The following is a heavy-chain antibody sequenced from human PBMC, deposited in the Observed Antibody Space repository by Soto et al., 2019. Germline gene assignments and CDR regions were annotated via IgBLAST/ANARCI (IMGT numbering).Heavy chain of an antibody. Sequence: ASVKVSCKASGYTFTSYAMHWVRQAPGQRLEWMGWINAGNGNTKYSQKFQGRVTITRDTSASTAYMELSSLRSEDTAVYYCAGAPIVVVVAIPTIDYYYGMDVWGQGTTVTVSS. D-gene: IGHD2-15*01. CDR3: AGAPIVVVVAIPTIDYYYGMDV. J-gene: IGHJ6*02. CDR2: INAGNGNT. CDR1: GYTFTSYA. V-gene: IGHV1-3*01.